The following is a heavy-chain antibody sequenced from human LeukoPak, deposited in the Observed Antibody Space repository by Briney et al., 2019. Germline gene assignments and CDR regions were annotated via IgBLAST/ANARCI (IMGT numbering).Heavy chain of an antibody. J-gene: IGHJ1*01. Sequence: GASLKISCKGSGSIFTSYWIGWVRQMPGKGLEWMGIIYPGDSDTRYSPSFQGQVTISADTSISTAYLQWSSLKASDTAMYYCASTGCSGGSCYSIYFQHWGQGTLVTVSS. D-gene: IGHD2-15*01. CDR3: ASTGCSGGSCYSIYFQH. CDR2: IYPGDSDT. CDR1: GSIFTSYW. V-gene: IGHV5-51*01.